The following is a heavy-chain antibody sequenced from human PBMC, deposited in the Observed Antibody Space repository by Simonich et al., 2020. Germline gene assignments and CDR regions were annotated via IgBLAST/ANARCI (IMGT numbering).Heavy chain of an antibody. CDR2: INSDGSSN. CDR3: ARNRLDY. J-gene: IGHJ4*02. Sequence: EVQLVESGGGLVQPGGSLRLSCAASGFTFSSCWMHWVRQAPGKGLVGVSRINSDGSSNSYADSVKGRFTISRDNAKNTLYLQMNSLRAEDTAVYYCARNRLDYWGQGTLVTVSS. CDR1: GFTFSSCW. V-gene: IGHV3-74*01.